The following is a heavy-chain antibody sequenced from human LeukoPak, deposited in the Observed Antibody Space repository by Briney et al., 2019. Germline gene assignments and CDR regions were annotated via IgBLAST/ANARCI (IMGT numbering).Heavy chain of an antibody. CDR2: IYHSGST. CDR1: GFTLSSYAM. D-gene: IGHD1-26*01. Sequence: GSLRLSCAASGFTLSSYAMSWVRQPPGKGLEWIGEIYHSGSTNYNPSLKSRVTISVDKSKNQFSLKLSSVTAADTAVYYCARARELPYYYYMDVWGKGTTVTVSS. J-gene: IGHJ6*03. V-gene: IGHV4-4*02. CDR3: ARARELPYYYYMDV.